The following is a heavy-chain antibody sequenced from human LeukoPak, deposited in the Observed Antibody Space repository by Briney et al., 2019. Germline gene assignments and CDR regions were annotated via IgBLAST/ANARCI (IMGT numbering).Heavy chain of an antibody. D-gene: IGHD1-26*01. Sequence: ASVRVSCKASGYTFTSYYMHWVRQAPGQGLEWMGIINPSGGSTSYAQKFQGRVTMTRDMSTSTVYMELSSLRSEDTAVYYCARDHSGSYYVMYYYYYMDVWGKGTTVTVSS. CDR3: ARDHSGSYYVMYYYYYMDV. J-gene: IGHJ6*03. CDR1: GYTFTSYY. CDR2: INPSGGST. V-gene: IGHV1-46*01.